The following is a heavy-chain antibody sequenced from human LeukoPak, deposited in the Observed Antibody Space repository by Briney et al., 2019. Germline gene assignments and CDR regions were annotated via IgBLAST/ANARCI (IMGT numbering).Heavy chain of an antibody. CDR1: GFTFSSYW. D-gene: IGHD4-23*01. Sequence: GGSLRLSCAASGFTFSSYWMSWVRQAPGKGLEWVSGITWNGDSTGYADSVKGRFTISRDNTKNSLYLQMTSLRAEDTAFYYCAREVATQDYYYYMDVWGKGTTVTVSS. CDR3: AREVATQDYYYYMDV. V-gene: IGHV3-20*04. J-gene: IGHJ6*03. CDR2: ITWNGDST.